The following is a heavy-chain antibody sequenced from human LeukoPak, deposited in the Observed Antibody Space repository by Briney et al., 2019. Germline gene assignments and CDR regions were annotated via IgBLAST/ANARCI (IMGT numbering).Heavy chain of an antibody. V-gene: IGHV1-2*02. CDR1: VYTFTGYY. Sequence: ASVKVSCKASVYTFTGYYMHWVRQAPGQGLAWIGWINPNSGGTNYAQKFQGRVTMTRDTSISTAYMELSRLRSDDTAVYYCAREQILGYCSGGSCYGSPGGVDYWGQGTLVTVSS. J-gene: IGHJ4*02. CDR2: INPNSGGT. D-gene: IGHD2-15*01. CDR3: AREQILGYCSGGSCYGSPGGVDY.